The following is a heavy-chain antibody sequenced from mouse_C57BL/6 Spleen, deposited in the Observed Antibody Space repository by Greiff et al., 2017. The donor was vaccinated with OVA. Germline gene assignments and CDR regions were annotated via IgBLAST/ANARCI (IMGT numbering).Heavy chain of an antibody. CDR2: ISYDGSN. J-gene: IGHJ4*01. V-gene: IGHV3-6*01. CDR3: ARDAVPTMDY. CDR1: GYSITSGYY. Sequence: EVQLQESGPGLVKPSQSLSLTCSVTGYSITSGYYWNWIRQFPGNKLEWMGYISYDGSNNYNPSLKNRISITRDTSKNQFFLKLNSVTTEDTATYYCARDAVPTMDYWGQGTSVTVSS. D-gene: IGHD5-1*01.